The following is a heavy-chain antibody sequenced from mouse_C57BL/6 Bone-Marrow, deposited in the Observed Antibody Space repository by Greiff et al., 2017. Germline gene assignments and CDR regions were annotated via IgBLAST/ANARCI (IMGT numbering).Heavy chain of an antibody. J-gene: IGHJ1*03. CDR1: GYTFTSYG. D-gene: IGHD2-4*01. CDR2: IYIGNGYT. CDR3: GRLGLRQDWYFDF. V-gene: IGHV1-58*01. Sequence: VHVKQSGAELVRPGSSVKMSCKTSGYTFTSYGINWVKQRPGQGLEWIGYIYIGNGYTEYNEKFKGKATLTSDTYSSTAYMQLSSLTSEDSAIYFCGRLGLRQDWYFDFWGTGTTVTVSS.